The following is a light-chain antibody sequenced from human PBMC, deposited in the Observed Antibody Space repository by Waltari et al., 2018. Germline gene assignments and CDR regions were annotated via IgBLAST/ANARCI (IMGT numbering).Light chain of an antibody. J-gene: IGKJ2*01. CDR1: QGVRLSY. CDR3: QQYGSSPYT. Sequence: EIVLTQSPGTLSLSPGERATLACRASQGVRLSYSAWHQQNPGQAPRLLIYGASSRATGIPDRFSGSGSGIDFTLTISRLEPEDSAVYYCQQYGSSPYTFGQGTKVEIK. V-gene: IGKV3-20*01. CDR2: GAS.